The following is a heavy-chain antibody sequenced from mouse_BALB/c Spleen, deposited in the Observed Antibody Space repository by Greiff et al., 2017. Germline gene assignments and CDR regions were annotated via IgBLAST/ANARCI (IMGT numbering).Heavy chain of an antibody. CDR2: ISNLAYSI. Sequence: EVMLVESGGGLVQPGGSRKLSCAASGFTFSDYGMAWVRQAPGKGPVWVAFISNLAYSIYYEDTVTGRFTISRENAKNTLYLEMSSLRSEDTAMYYCARDSLDYWGQGTSVTVSS. CDR1: GFTFSDYG. V-gene: IGHV5-15*02. J-gene: IGHJ4*01. CDR3: ARDSLDY.